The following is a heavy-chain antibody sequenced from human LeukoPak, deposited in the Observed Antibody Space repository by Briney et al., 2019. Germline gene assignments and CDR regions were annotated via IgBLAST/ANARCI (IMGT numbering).Heavy chain of an antibody. J-gene: IGHJ4*02. CDR1: GGSISSSSYY. D-gene: IGHD6-6*01. CDR3: ARKGAEQLAGASDY. CDR2: IYYSGST. Sequence: SETLSFTCTVSGGSISSSSYYWGWIRQPPGKGLEWIGSIYYSGSTYYNPSLKSRVTISVDTSKNQFSLKLSSVTAADTAVYYCARKGAEQLAGASDYWGQGTLVTVSS. V-gene: IGHV4-39*07.